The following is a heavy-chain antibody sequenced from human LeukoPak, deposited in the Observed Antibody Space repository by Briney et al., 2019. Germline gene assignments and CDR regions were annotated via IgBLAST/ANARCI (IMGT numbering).Heavy chain of an antibody. CDR1: GGSFSGYY. CDR3: ASSLLWFGELLYDY. CDR2: INHSGST. V-gene: IGHV4-34*01. D-gene: IGHD3-10*01. Sequence: SETLSLTCAVYGGSFSGYYWSWIRQPPGKGLEWIGEINHSGSTNYNPSLKSRVTISVDTSKNQFSLKLSSVTAADTAVYYCASSLLWFGELLYDYWGQGTLVTVYS. J-gene: IGHJ4*02.